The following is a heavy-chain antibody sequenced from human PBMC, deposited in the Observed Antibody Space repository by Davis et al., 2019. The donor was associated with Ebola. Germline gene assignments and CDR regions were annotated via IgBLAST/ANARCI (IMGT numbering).Heavy chain of an antibody. Sequence: GESLKISCAASGFTFSEYYMGWIRQAPGQGLEWLSYISNSGGGIVKYYADSVKGRFTISRDNANKSLSLQMNSLRVDDTGVYYCARVTRRPSSQLDYWGQGALVTVSS. J-gene: IGHJ4*02. V-gene: IGHV3-11*04. CDR3: ARVTRRPSSQLDY. CDR2: ISNSGGGIVK. CDR1: GFTFSEYY. D-gene: IGHD6-13*01.